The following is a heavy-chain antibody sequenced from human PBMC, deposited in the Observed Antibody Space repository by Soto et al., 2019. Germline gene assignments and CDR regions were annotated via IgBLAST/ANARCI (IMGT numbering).Heavy chain of an antibody. D-gene: IGHD6-13*01. CDR2: IYYSGST. J-gene: IGHJ4*02. Sequence: QVQLQESGPGLVKPSQTLSLICTVSGGSINSGGYYWSWIRQHPGKGLEWIGYIYYSGSTYYNPFLRSRVTISAGASENQSSLKLSFVTAADTAVYFCARAYRPSGYSSRWVFDSWGQGTLVNVSS. CDR3: ARAYRPSGYSSRWVFDS. CDR1: GGSINSGGYY. V-gene: IGHV4-31*03.